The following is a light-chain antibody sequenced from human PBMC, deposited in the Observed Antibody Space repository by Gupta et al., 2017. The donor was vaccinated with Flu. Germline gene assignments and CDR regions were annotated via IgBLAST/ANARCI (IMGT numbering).Light chain of an antibody. J-gene: IGLJ3*02. CDR2: VNADDSH. CDR1: SGHRNYA. V-gene: IGLV4-69*01. CDR3: QDGGTGALV. Sequence: HLALPQSPSASASLGASAILTCTLSSGHRNYAIAWHHQQPKKGPRHLMKVNADDSHIKGDGIRERLSGSSSGDGRYLTISSLQADDDGDYYCQDGGTGALVFGGGTKLTVL.